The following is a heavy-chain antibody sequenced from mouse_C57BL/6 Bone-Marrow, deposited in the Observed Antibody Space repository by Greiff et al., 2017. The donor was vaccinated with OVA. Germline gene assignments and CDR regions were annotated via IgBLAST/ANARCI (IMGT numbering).Heavy chain of an antibody. V-gene: IGHV1-22*01. CDR1: GYTFTDYN. Sequence: VQLQQSGPELVKPGASVKMSCTASGYTFTDYNMHWVKQSHGKSLEWIGYINPNNGGTSYNQKFKGKATLTVNKSSSTAYMGLRSLTSEDSAVYYCAITTVVGMDYWGQGTSVTVSS. D-gene: IGHD1-1*01. CDR2: INPNNGGT. J-gene: IGHJ4*01. CDR3: AITTVVGMDY.